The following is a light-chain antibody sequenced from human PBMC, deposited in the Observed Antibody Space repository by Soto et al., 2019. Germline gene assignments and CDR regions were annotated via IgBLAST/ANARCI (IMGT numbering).Light chain of an antibody. CDR1: SGHSSYI. CDR3: ETWDSNTRG. CDR2: LEGSGSY. Sequence: QSVLTQSSSASASLGSSVKLTCTLSSGHSSYIIAWHQQQPGKAPRYLMKLEGSGSYNKGSGVPDRFSGSSSGADRYLTISNLRYEDEADYYGETWDSNTRGFGTGIKLTVL. J-gene: IGLJ1*01. V-gene: IGLV4-60*02.